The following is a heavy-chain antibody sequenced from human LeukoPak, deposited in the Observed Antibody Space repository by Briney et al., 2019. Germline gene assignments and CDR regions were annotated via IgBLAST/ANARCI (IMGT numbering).Heavy chain of an antibody. J-gene: IGHJ6*03. CDR1: GGSISSSSYY. CDR2: IYYSGST. CDR3: ARDYGADYYYYYMDV. V-gene: IGHV4-61*01. Sequence: SETLSLTCTVSGGSISSSSYYWGWIRQPPGKGLEWIGYIYYSGSTNYNPSLKSRVTISVDTSKNQFSLKLSSVTAADTAVYYCARDYGADYYYYYMDVWGKGTTVTVSS. D-gene: IGHD4-17*01.